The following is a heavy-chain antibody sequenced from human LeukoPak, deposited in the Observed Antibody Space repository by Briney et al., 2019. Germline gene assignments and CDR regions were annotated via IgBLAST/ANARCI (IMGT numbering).Heavy chain of an antibody. CDR1: GGSISSYY. Sequence: SETLSLTCSVSGGSISSYYWSWIRQPPGKGLEWIGYIYDSGSTNYNPSLKSRVTISVDTSKNQFSLKLSSVTAADTAVYYCARLGSGYSYGIGVFDYWGQGTLVTVSS. CDR2: IYDSGST. CDR3: ARLGSGYSYGIGVFDY. D-gene: IGHD5-18*01. V-gene: IGHV4-59*08. J-gene: IGHJ4*02.